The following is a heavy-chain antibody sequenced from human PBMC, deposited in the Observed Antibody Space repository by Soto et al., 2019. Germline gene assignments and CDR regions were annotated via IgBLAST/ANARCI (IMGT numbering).Heavy chain of an antibody. CDR2: ISGSGDST. V-gene: IGHV3-23*01. CDR1: GFTFSSYA. Sequence: GGSLRLSCATSGFTFSSYAMVWVRQAAEKGPEWVASISGSGDSTYYADSVKGRLTISRDNSKNTLYLQMNSLRAEDTAVYYCAKGVPGIAVAGTGYFQHWGQGTLVTVSS. J-gene: IGHJ1*01. D-gene: IGHD6-19*01. CDR3: AKGVPGIAVAGTGYFQH.